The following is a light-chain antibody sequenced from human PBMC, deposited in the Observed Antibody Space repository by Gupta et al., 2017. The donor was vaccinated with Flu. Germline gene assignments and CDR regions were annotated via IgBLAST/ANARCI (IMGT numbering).Light chain of an antibody. CDR3: SSYTSSSSLYV. Sequence: QPALTQPASVSGSPGQSITISCTGTSSDVGGANNVSWYQQHPGKAPRLMIYEVSNRPSGVSNRFSGSKSGSTASLTISGLQAKDEADFYCSSYTSSSSLYVFGSGTKVTVL. V-gene: IGLV2-14*01. CDR1: SSDVGGANN. J-gene: IGLJ1*01. CDR2: EVS.